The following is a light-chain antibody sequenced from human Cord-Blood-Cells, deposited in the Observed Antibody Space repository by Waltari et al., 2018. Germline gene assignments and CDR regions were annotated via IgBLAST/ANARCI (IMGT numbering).Light chain of an antibody. CDR2: DDG. CDR1: SSNIGNNA. V-gene: IGLV1-36*01. J-gene: IGLJ2*01. Sequence: QSVLTQPPSVSEAPRQRVTISCSGSSSNIGNNAVNWYQQLPGKAPKLLIYDDGLLPSGCSDRFSGSKSGTSASLSISWLQSEDEADYYCAAWDDSLNGPVCGGGTKLTVL. CDR3: AAWDDSLNGPV.